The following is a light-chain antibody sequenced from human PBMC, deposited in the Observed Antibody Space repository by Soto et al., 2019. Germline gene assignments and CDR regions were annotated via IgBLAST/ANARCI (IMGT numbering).Light chain of an antibody. CDR1: NSDIGGYNY. V-gene: IGLV2-14*01. Sequence: QSALTQPASVSGSPGQSITISCTGTNSDIGGYNYVSWYQQHPGKAPKLLIYEVNNRPSGLSNRFSGSKSGNTASLTISGLQAEDEADYYCSSFTSRFTFVFGTGTKLTVL. J-gene: IGLJ1*01. CDR2: EVN. CDR3: SSFTSRFTFV.